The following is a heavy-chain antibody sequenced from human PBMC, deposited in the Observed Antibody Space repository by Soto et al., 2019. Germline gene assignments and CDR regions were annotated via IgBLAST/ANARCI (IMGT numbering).Heavy chain of an antibody. D-gene: IGHD1-26*01. V-gene: IGHV3-72*01. Sequence: GGSLRLSCAASGFTFSDHYMDWVRPAPGKGLEWVGRTRNKANSYTTEYAASVKGRVTITRDDSKNSLYLKMNNLKTEDTAVYYCARAGISGSYYFDYWGQGTLVTVSS. CDR2: TRNKANSYTT. CDR3: ARAGISGSYYFDY. CDR1: GFTFSDHY. J-gene: IGHJ4*02.